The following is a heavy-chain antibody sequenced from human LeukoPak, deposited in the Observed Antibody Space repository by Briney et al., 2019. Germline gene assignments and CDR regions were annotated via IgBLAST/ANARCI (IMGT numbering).Heavy chain of an antibody. CDR1: GYSISSGYY. V-gene: IGHV4-38-2*02. CDR3: ARQYYYGFDY. J-gene: IGHJ4*02. Sequence: PSETLSLTCTVSGYSISSGYYWGWIRQPPGQGLEWIGSIYHSGSTYYNPSLKSRVTISVDTSKNQFSLKLSSVTAADTAVYYCARQYYYGFDYWGQGTLVTVSS. CDR2: IYHSGST. D-gene: IGHD3-10*01.